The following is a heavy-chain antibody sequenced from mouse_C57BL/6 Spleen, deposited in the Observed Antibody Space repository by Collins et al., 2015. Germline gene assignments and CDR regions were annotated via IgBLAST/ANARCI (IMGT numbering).Heavy chain of an antibody. J-gene: IGHJ2*01. CDR2: IDPENGDT. D-gene: IGHD2-4*01. Sequence: VQLQQSGAELVRPGASVKLSCTASGFNIKDDYMHWVKQRPEQGLEWIGWIDPENGDTEYASKFQGKATITADTSSNIAYLQLSSLTSEDTAVYYCTTRATMIKVYWGQGTTLTVSS. CDR3: TTRATMIKVY. CDR1: GFNIKDDY. V-gene: IGHV14-4*01.